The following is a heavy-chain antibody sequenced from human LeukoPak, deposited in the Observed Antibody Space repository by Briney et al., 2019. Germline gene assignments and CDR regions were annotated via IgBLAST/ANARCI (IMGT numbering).Heavy chain of an antibody. CDR1: GFTFNNYN. CDR2: ISTSSSPI. J-gene: IGHJ4*02. V-gene: IGHV3-48*04. Sequence: GGSLRLSCAASGFTFNNYNMNWVRRAPGKGLEWVSYISTSSSPIYYADSVKGRFTIFRDNAKNSLYLQMNSLRAEDTAVYYCAREGIVGPPDYWGQGTLVTVSS. CDR3: AREGIVGPPDY. D-gene: IGHD1-26*01.